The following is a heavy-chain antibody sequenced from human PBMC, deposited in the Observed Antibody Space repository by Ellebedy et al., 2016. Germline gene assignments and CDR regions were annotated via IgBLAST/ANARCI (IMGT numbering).Heavy chain of an antibody. CDR1: GGSFSGYY. CDR3: AYGGYFDL. CDR2: INHSGST. J-gene: IGHJ2*01. D-gene: IGHD4-17*01. V-gene: IGHV4-34*01. Sequence: SETLSLTCAVYGGSFSGYYWSWIRQPPGKGLEWIGEINHSGSTNYNPSLKSRVTISVDTSKNQFSLKLSSVTAADTAVYYCAYGGYFDLWGRGTLVTVSS.